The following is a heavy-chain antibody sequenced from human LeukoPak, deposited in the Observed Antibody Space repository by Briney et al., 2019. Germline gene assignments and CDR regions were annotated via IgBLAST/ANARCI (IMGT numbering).Heavy chain of an antibody. D-gene: IGHD6-19*01. V-gene: IGHV4-59*07. J-gene: IGHJ6*03. Sequence: WDTLSLTCTVSGGSFSSYYWSWIRQPPGKGLEWIGYIYYSGSTNYNPSLKSRVTISVDTSKNQFSLKLSSVTAADTAVYYCARARSSGWSGRNYYYMDVWGKGTTVTISS. CDR2: IYYSGST. CDR1: GGSFSSYY. CDR3: ARARSSGWSGRNYYYMDV.